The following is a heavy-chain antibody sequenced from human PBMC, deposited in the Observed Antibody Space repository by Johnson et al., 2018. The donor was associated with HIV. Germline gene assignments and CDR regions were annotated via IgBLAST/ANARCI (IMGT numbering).Heavy chain of an antibody. CDR3: AATYYYDSSGSRYPFDI. D-gene: IGHD3-22*01. CDR1: GFTFSRYG. J-gene: IGHJ3*02. Sequence: QVPLVESGGGVVQPGGSLRLSCAASGFTFSRYGMHWVRQAPGKGLEWVAFIRYDGSNKYYADSVKGRFTISRDNSKNTLYLQMNSLRAEDTAVYYCAATYYYDSSGSRYPFDIWGQGTMVTVSS. V-gene: IGHV3-30*02. CDR2: IRYDGSNK.